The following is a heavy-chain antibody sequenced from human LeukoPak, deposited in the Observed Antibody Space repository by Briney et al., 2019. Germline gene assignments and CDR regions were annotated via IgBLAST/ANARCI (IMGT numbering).Heavy chain of an antibody. CDR1: RFTFDDYG. CDR2: INWNGGST. D-gene: IGHD5-12*01. J-gene: IGHJ6*03. Sequence: GGSLRLSCAVSRFTFDDYGMSWVRQAPGKGLEWVSGINWNGGSTGYADSVKGRFTISRDNAKNSLHLQMNSLRVEDTALYYCARGYNYYMDVWGKGTTVTVSS. V-gene: IGHV3-20*04. CDR3: ARGYNYYMDV.